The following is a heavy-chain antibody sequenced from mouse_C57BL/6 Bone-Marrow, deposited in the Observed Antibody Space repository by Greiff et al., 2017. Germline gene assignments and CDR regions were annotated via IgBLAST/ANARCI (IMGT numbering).Heavy chain of an antibody. CDR3: NYYGSSYVCYFDV. D-gene: IGHD1-1*01. CDR1: GFNIKDDY. J-gene: IGHJ1*03. CDR2: IDPENGAT. V-gene: IGHV14-4*01. Sequence: VQLKESGAELVRPGASVKLSCTASGFNIKDDYMHWVKQRPEQGLEWIGWIDPENGATEYASKFQGKATITADTSSNTAYLQLSSLTSEDTAVYYCNYYGSSYVCYFDVWGTGTTVTVSS.